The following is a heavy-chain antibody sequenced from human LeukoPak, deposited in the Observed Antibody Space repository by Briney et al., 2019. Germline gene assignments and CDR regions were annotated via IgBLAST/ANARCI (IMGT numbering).Heavy chain of an antibody. D-gene: IGHD6-6*01. CDR3: ARGSWQLAEEVY. J-gene: IGHJ4*02. Sequence: SETLSLTCSVSGGSVRDSSFYWGWLRQPPGKGLEWIGDIYFTGSTYYHPSVKSRVSMSLDTSKNQVSLKLSSVTAADTAVYYCARGSWQLAEEVYWGQGTLVTVSS. V-gene: IGHV4-39*07. CDR2: IYFTGST. CDR1: GGSVRDSSFY.